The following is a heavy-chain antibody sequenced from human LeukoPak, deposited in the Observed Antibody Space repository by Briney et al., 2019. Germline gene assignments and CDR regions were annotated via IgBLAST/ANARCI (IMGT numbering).Heavy chain of an antibody. CDR3: AKDIRRYSSDWLHSPFDY. V-gene: IGHV3-23*01. CDR2: ISGSGGST. J-gene: IGHJ4*02. Sequence: GGSLRLSCAASGFTFSNYAMSWVRQAPGKGLEWFSAISGSGGSTYYADSVKGRFTISRDNSKNTLYLQMNSLRTEDTAVYYCAKDIRRYSSDWLHSPFDYWGQGTLVTVSS. CDR1: GFTFSNYA. D-gene: IGHD6-19*01.